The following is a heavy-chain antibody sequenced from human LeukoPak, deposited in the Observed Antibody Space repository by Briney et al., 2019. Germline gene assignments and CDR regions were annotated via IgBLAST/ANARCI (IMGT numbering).Heavy chain of an antibody. CDR3: ARGTIF. CDR2: IWYDGSNK. D-gene: IGHD3-3*01. V-gene: IGHV3-33*01. J-gene: IGHJ4*02. Sequence: PGKSLRLSCAASGFNFRNYGMHWVRQAPGKGLEWVAVIWYDGSNKYYVDSVEGRFTISRDNSKNTLYLQMNSLRAEDTAVYYCARGTIFGGQGTLVTVSS. CDR1: GFNFRNYG.